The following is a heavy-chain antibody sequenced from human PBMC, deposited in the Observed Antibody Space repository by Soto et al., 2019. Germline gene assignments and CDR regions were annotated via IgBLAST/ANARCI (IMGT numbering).Heavy chain of an antibody. Sequence: GESLKISCAASGFTFSSFWMHWVRQAPGKGLVWVSRINYDGSSTRYPDSMKGRFTISRDNAKNTLYLQMNSLRAEDTAVYYCAGGTSSWYFQHWGQGTLVTVSS. CDR2: INYDGSST. V-gene: IGHV3-74*01. CDR3: AGGTSSWYFQH. J-gene: IGHJ1*01. D-gene: IGHD6-13*01. CDR1: GFTFSSFW.